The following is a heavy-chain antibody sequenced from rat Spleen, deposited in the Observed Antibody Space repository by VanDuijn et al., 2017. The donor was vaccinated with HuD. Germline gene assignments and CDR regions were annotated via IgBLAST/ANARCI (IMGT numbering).Heavy chain of an antibody. D-gene: IGHD5-1*01. V-gene: IGHV5-25*01. Sequence: EVQLVESGGGLVQPGRSLKLSCAASGFTFSNYYMAWVRQAPKKGLEWVATISTSGSRTYYPDSVKGRFTISRDNAKSTLYLQMDSLRSEDTATYYCARHKLGANYFDYWGQGVMVTVSS. CDR2: ISTSGSRT. J-gene: IGHJ2*01. CDR3: ARHKLGANYFDY. CDR1: GFTFSNYY.